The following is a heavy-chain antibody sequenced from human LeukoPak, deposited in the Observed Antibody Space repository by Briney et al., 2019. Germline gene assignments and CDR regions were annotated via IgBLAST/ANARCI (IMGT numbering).Heavy chain of an antibody. V-gene: IGHV3-23*01. CDR2: ISGSGDVT. Sequence: GGSLRLSCAASGFSLTTYVMNWVRQAPGKGLEWVSVISGSGDVTYYANSVKGRFTISRDNSKNTLYLQMNSLRAGDTAVYYCARGGWLDIGGQGTMVTVSS. CDR3: ARGGWLDI. CDR1: GFSLTTYV. D-gene: IGHD6-19*01. J-gene: IGHJ3*02.